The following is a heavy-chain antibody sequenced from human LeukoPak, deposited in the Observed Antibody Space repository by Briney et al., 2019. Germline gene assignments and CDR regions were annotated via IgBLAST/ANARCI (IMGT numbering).Heavy chain of an antibody. CDR1: GFTFSSYE. Sequence: GGSLRLSCAASGFTFSSYEMNWVRQAPGKGLEWVSYISSSGSTIYYADSVKGRFTISRDNAKNSLYLQMNSLRAEDTAVYYCARAPLLWFGEAILYYYYMDVWGKGTTVTISS. CDR2: ISSSGSTI. D-gene: IGHD3-10*01. CDR3: ARAPLLWFGEAILYYYYMDV. V-gene: IGHV3-48*03. J-gene: IGHJ6*03.